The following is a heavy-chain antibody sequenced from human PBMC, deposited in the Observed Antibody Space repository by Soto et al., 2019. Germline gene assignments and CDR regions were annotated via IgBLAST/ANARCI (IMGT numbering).Heavy chain of an antibody. CDR1: GYTFTSYD. J-gene: IGHJ3*02. D-gene: IGHD2-15*01. CDR2: MNPNSGNT. V-gene: IGHV1-8*01. CDR3: ARGGYCSGGSCYMGAFDI. Sequence: ASVKVSCKASGYTFTSYDINWVRQATGQGLEWMGWMNPNSGNTGYAQKFQGRVTMTRNTSISTAYMELSSLRSEDTAVYYCARGGYCSGGSCYMGAFDIWGQGTMVTVSS.